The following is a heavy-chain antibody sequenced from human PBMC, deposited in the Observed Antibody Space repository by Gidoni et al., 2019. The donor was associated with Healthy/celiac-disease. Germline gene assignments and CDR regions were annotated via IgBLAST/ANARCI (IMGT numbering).Heavy chain of an antibody. Sequence: QVQLVESGGGVVQPGRSLRRSCAASGFPFSSNGMHWVRQAPGKGLEWVAVIWYDGSNKYYADSVKGRFTISRDNSKNTLYLQMNSLRAEDTAVYYCAREANEYCGGDCYHPGDYWGQGTLVTVSS. CDR3: AREANEYCGGDCYHPGDY. J-gene: IGHJ4*02. CDR2: IWYDGSNK. V-gene: IGHV3-33*01. CDR1: GFPFSSNG. D-gene: IGHD2-21*02.